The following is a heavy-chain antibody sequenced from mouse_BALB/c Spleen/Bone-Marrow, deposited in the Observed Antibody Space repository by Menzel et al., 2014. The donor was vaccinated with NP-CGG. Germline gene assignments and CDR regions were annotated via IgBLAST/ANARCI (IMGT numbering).Heavy chain of an antibody. CDR2: ISNGGGST. J-gene: IGHJ3*01. CDR1: GFTFSDYY. CDR3: AIQGLYYGYDPLSF. V-gene: IGHV5-12*02. Sequence: EVQLVESGGGLVQPGGSLKLSCATSGFTFSDYYMYWVRQTPEMRLEWVAFISNGGGSTYYPDTVKGRFTISRDNAKNTLYLQMSRLKSEDTHLYFCAIQGLYYGYDPLSFWGPGTLVTGS. D-gene: IGHD2-2*01.